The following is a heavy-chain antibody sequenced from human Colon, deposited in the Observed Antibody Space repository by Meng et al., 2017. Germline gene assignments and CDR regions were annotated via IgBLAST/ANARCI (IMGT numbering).Heavy chain of an antibody. CDR2: FDPDDDET. Sequence: ASVKVSCKVSGWTLTELSIHWVRQARGQGLEWMGSFDPDDDETVYAQNFQGRLTMTEDTSANTAYMELSGLRSDDTAAYFCSSDRRLGAFHFWGQGTLVTVSS. CDR1: GWTLTELS. CDR3: SSDRRLGAFHF. D-gene: IGHD1-26*01. V-gene: IGHV1-24*01. J-gene: IGHJ4*02.